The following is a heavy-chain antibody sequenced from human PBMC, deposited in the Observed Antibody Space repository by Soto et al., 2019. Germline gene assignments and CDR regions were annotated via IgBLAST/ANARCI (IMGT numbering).Heavy chain of an antibody. CDR3: ARVMGDGSGSYWWFDP. J-gene: IGHJ5*02. CDR1: GGSITSGAYY. D-gene: IGHD3-10*01. Sequence: SETLSLTCTVSGGSITSGAYYWSWIRQHPGKGLEWIGYIYYSGNTFYNPSLKSRVTISLDTSKNQFSLKLSSVTAADTAVYYCARVMGDGSGSYWWFDPWGQGTLVTVS. V-gene: IGHV4-31*03. CDR2: IYYSGNT.